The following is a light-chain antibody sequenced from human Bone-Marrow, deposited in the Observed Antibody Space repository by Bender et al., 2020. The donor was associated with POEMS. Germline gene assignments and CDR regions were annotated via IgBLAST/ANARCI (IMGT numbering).Light chain of an antibody. J-gene: IGLJ3*02. V-gene: IGLV2-23*02. CDR2: GVN. Sequence: QSVLTQPASVSGSPGQSITISCTGTSSDVGNFNLVSWYQQYPGKAPTLIIYGVNKRPSGISKRFSASKSGNTASLTISGLQVDDEADYYCSSYAVGLTWEFGGGTKLTVL. CDR3: SSYAVGLTWE. CDR1: SSDVGNFNL.